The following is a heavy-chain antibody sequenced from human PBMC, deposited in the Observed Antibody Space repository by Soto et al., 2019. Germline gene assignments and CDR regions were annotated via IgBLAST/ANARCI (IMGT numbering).Heavy chain of an antibody. J-gene: IGHJ6*02. CDR2: ISSSSSTI. V-gene: IGHV3-48*01. CDR3: ARADSGYAHGYYYYGMDV. CDR1: GFTLSSYS. Sequence: EVQLVESGGGLVQPGGSLRLSCAASGFTLSSYSMNWVRQAPGKGLEWVSYISSSSSTIYYADSVKGRFTISRDNAKNSLYLQMYSLRAEDTAVYYCARADSGYAHGYYYYGMDVWGQGTTVTVSS. D-gene: IGHD5-12*01.